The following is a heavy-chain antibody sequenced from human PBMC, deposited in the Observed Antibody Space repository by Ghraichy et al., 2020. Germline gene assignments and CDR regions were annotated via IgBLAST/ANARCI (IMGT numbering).Heavy chain of an antibody. J-gene: IGHJ4*02. CDR2: IYHSGST. CDR1: GGSISSGGYS. D-gene: IGHD3-22*01. V-gene: IGHV4-30-2*01. CDR3: AREGSSGYLRY. Sequence: SETLSLTCAVSGGSISSGGYSWSWIRQPPGKGLEWIGYIYHSGSTYYDPSLKSRVTISVDRSKNQFSLKLSSVTAADTAVYYCAREGSSGYLRYWGQGTLVTVSS.